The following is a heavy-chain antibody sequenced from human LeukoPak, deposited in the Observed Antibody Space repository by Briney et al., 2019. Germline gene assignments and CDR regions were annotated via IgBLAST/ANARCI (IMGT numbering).Heavy chain of an antibody. V-gene: IGHV3-7*03. CDR1: GFTFSNYW. CDR3: STDSGRSYFYFDF. Sequence: GGSLRLSCEGSGFTFSNYWMGWVRQAPGKGLQWVANIKTDGSEKYYVDSVKGRFTISRDNAKNSLYLQMNSLRAEDTAVYYCSTDSGRSYFYFDFWGQGTLVTVSS. CDR2: IKTDGSEK. D-gene: IGHD3-10*01. J-gene: IGHJ4*02.